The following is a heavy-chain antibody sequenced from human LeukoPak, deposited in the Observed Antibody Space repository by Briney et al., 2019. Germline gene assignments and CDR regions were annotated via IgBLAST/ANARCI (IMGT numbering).Heavy chain of an antibody. V-gene: IGHV3-21*01. D-gene: IGHD3-10*01. CDR1: GFTFSSYS. CDR3: ARDRSRVYGSGIPSDAFDI. Sequence: GGSLRLSCAASGFTFSSYSMNWVRQAPGKGLEWVSSISSSSSYIYYADSVKGRFTISRDNAKNSLYLQMNSLRAEDTAVYYCARDRSRVYGSGIPSDAFDIWGQGTMVTVSS. CDR2: ISSSSSYI. J-gene: IGHJ3*02.